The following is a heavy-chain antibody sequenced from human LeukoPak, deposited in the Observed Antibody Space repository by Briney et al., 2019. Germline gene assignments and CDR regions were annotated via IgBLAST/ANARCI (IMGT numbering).Heavy chain of an antibody. CDR1: GFTFSSYT. CDR3: AREAVTRNYFDY. J-gene: IGHJ4*02. Sequence: GGSLRLSCAASGFTFSSYTMTWARQTPGKGLEWVSGISGSGAITDYVDSVKGRFTISGDNSKNTLYLQMNSLRAEDTAVYYCAREAVTRNYFDYWGQGTLVTVSS. CDR2: ISGSGAIT. D-gene: IGHD4-17*01. V-gene: IGHV3-23*01.